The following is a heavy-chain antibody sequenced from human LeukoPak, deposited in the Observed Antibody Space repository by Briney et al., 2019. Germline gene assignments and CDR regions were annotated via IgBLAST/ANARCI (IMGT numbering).Heavy chain of an antibody. CDR3: AKVRYSSGWYSYYFDY. V-gene: IGHV3-30*18. CDR2: ISNDGSEK. CDR1: GFPFTSSA. D-gene: IGHD6-19*01. J-gene: IGHJ4*02. Sequence: GGSLRLSCAASGFPFTSSAIYWVRQAPGKGLEWLALISNDGSEKYCVDSVTGRFTLSRDNAKNSLYLQMNSLRAEDTALYYCAKVRYSSGWYSYYFDYWGQGTLVTVSS.